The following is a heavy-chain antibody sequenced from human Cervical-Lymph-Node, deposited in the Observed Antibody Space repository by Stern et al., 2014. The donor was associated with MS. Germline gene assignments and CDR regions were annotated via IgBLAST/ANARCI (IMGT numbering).Heavy chain of an antibody. Sequence: QVQLVQSGAEVKKPGASVKVSCKASGYIFTSYDINWVRQATGQGLEWMGWMNPNSGDTGYAQKFQGRVTLTRSTSTNPAYMGLTGLRSADRAVFFCARSGMGGGFSNDYWGQGTLVTVSS. D-gene: IGHD3-16*01. CDR1: GYIFTSYD. V-gene: IGHV1-8*01. J-gene: IGHJ4*02. CDR2: MNPNSGDT. CDR3: ARSGMGGGFSNDY.